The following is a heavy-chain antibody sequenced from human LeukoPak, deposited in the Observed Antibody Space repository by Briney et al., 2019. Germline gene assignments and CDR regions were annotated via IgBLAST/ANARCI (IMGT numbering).Heavy chain of an antibody. V-gene: IGHV3-74*01. CDR3: AFGTYSGYEWDY. CDR2: ISNSGSRI. CDR1: GFTFNTYW. Sequence: PGGSLRLSCAASGFTFNTYWMHWVRQAPGKGLVWVSYISNSGSRITYADSVKGRFTISRDNAKNTLYPQMNSLRAEDTAVYYCAFGTYSGYEWDYWGQGTLVTVSS. J-gene: IGHJ4*02. D-gene: IGHD5-12*01.